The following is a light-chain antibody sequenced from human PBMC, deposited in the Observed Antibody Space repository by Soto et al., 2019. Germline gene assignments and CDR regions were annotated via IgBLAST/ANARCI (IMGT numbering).Light chain of an antibody. V-gene: IGKV1-17*01. CDR3: LQHNSYPRT. J-gene: IGKJ2*01. CDR2: AAS. CDR1: QGIRHD. Sequence: DIQMTQSPSSLSASVGDRVTITCRASQGIRHDLGWYQQKPGKAPKRLIYAASSLQSGVPSRFSGSGYGTEFPLTISSLQYEDFANYYCLQHNSYPRTFGQGTKLEIK.